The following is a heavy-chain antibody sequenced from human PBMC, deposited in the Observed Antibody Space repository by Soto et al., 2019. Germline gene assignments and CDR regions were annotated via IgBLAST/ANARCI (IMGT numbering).Heavy chain of an antibody. V-gene: IGHV3-13*05. Sequence: EVQLVESGGGLVQPGGSLRLSCEASGFTFRNYDMHWVRQGTGKCLEWVSGISAAGDPDYADSVEGRFTISRENAQNSFFLQMNSLRVGDTAVYYCARTDRDFYGLDVRGQGTTVIVSS. CDR2: ISAAGDP. CDR1: GFTFRNYD. CDR3: ARTDRDFYGLDV. J-gene: IGHJ6*02.